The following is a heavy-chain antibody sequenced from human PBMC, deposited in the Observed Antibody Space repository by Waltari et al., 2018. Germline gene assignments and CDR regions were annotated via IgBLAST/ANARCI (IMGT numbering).Heavy chain of an antibody. CDR2: IYTSGST. Sequence: QVQLQESGPGLVKPSETLSLTCTVSGGSISSYYWSWIRQPAGKGLEWIGRIYTSGSTHYNPSRKIRVTMSGDTSKDQFSLKRGSVTAAATAVYYCARDRKQLVSGGPFDPWGQGTLVTVSS. CDR3: ARDRKQLVSGGPFDP. CDR1: GGSISSYY. D-gene: IGHD6-6*01. V-gene: IGHV4-4*07. J-gene: IGHJ5*02.